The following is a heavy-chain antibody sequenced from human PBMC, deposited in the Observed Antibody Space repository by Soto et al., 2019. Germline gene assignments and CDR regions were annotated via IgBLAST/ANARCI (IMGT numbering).Heavy chain of an antibody. CDR2: INPNSGGT. D-gene: IGHD3-3*01. Sequence: ASVKVSCKASGYTFTGYYMHWVRQAPGQGLEWMGWINPNSGGTNYAQKFQGRVTMTRGTSISTAYMELSRLRSDDTAVYYCARALTSITIFGVVIGHYGMDVWGQGTTVTVSS. CDR3: ARALTSITIFGVVIGHYGMDV. V-gene: IGHV1-2*02. J-gene: IGHJ6*02. CDR1: GYTFTGYY.